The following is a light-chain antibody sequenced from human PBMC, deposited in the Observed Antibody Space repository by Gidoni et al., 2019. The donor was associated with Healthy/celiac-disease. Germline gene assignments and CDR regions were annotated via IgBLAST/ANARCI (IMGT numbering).Light chain of an antibody. CDR2: GAS. V-gene: IGKV3-15*01. J-gene: IGKJ1*01. CDR1: QSVSSN. CDR3: QQYNNWPRT. Sequence: EIVMTQSPATLSVSPGERATLSCRASQSVSSNLAWYQQKPGQAPRRLIYGASTSATGIPARFSGSGSGTEFTLTISSLQSEDFAVYCCQQYNNWPRTFGQGTKVEIK.